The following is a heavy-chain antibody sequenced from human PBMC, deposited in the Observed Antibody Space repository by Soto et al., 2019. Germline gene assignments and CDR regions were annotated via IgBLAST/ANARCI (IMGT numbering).Heavy chain of an antibody. J-gene: IGHJ3*01. V-gene: IGHV1-2*04. CDR3: ARDYYDGSASYSLEI. Sequence: QVHLVQSGAEVVKPGASVKVSCKASGYTFTGYYIHWVRQAPGQGLEWMGWINPNSGGANIAQKFQGWVTMTRDTSISTAYMELTTLRSNDTAVYYCARDYYDGSASYSLEIWGQGTKVTVAA. CDR2: INPNSGGA. CDR1: GYTFTGYY. D-gene: IGHD3-16*01.